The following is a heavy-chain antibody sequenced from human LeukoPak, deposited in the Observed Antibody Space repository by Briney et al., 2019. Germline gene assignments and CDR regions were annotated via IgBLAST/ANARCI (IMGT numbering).Heavy chain of an antibody. V-gene: IGHV3-74*01. CDR1: GFTFSSYW. CDR2: INSEGRST. CDR3: ARGGNNTVGANDY. Sequence: GGSLRLSCAASGFTFSSYWMHWVRQAPGKGLVWVSRINSEGRSTNYADSVKARFTFSRDNAKNTLYLQMNSLRVEDTAVYYCARGGNNTVGANDYWGQGTLVTVSS. J-gene: IGHJ4*02. D-gene: IGHD1-26*01.